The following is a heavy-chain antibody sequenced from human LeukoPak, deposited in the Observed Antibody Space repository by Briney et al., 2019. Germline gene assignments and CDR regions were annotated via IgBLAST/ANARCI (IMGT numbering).Heavy chain of an antibody. CDR1: GFTVSSNY. CDR2: IYSGGST. Sequence: PGGSLRLSCAASGFTVSSNYMSWVRQAPGKGLERVSVIYSGGSTYYADSVKGQFTISRDNSKNTLYLQMNSLRAEDTAVYYCARVTQGARVDYWGQGTLVTVSS. D-gene: IGHD1-26*01. CDR3: ARVTQGARVDY. V-gene: IGHV3-66*02. J-gene: IGHJ4*02.